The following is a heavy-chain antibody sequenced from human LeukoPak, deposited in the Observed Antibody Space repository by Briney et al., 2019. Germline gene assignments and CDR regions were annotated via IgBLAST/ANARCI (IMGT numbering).Heavy chain of an antibody. D-gene: IGHD4-23*01. CDR3: ARGRPHGNDY. J-gene: IGHJ4*02. CDR2: IISDGSSA. V-gene: IGHV3-74*01. Sequence: AGGSLRLSCAASGFTFSSYWMHWVRQAPGKGLVWVSRIISDGSSATHADSVKGRFTVSRDNAKNMMYLQMNSLRAKDTAVYYCARGRPHGNDYWGQGTLVTVSS. CDR1: GFTFSSYW.